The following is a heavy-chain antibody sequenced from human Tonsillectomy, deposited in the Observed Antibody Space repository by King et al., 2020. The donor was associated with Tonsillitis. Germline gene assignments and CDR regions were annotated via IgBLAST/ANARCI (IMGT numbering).Heavy chain of an antibody. CDR3: ARAFGRAAGKGTWFDP. V-gene: IGHV1-8*01. CDR2: MNPNSGNT. D-gene: IGHD6-13*01. J-gene: IGHJ5*02. CDR1: GYTFTSYD. Sequence: LVQSGAEVKKPGASVKVSCKASGYTFTSYDINWVRQATGQGLEWMGWMNPNSGNTGYAQKFQGRVSMTRNTSISTAYMELSSLRSEDTAVYYCARAFGRAAGKGTWFDPWGQGTLVSVSS.